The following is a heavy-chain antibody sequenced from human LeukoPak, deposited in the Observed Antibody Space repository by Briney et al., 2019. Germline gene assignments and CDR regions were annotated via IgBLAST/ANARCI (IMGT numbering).Heavy chain of an antibody. Sequence: SETLSLTCTVSGGSISSGDSSWSWIRQHPEKGLEWIGYIYSSGTTNYNPSLKCRITISIDTSKKKFSLNLSSVTAADTAVYFCARGSHTVSGYWSRGAIGPIDSWGQGTLVTVSS. CDR2: IYSSGTT. V-gene: IGHV4-31*03. CDR1: GGSISSGDSS. J-gene: IGHJ4*02. CDR3: ARGSHTVSGYWSRGAIGPIDS. D-gene: IGHD3-22*01.